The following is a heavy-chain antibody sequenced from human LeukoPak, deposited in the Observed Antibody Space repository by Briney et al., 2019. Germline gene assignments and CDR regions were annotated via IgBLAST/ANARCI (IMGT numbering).Heavy chain of an antibody. CDR2: ISWNSGSI. D-gene: IGHD5-12*01. Sequence: PGRSLRLSCAASGFTFSSYAMHWVRQAPGKGLEWVSGISWNSGSIGYADSVKGRFTISRDNAKNSLYLQMNSLRAEDTALYYCAKDGDIVATIPDYWGQGTLVTVSS. J-gene: IGHJ4*02. V-gene: IGHV3-9*01. CDR1: GFTFSSYA. CDR3: AKDGDIVATIPDY.